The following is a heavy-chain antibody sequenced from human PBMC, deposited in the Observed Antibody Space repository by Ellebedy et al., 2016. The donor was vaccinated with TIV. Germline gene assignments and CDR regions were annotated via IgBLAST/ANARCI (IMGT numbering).Heavy chain of an antibody. V-gene: IGHV3-7*03. CDR1: GFTFSSHW. D-gene: IGHD1-7*01. CDR2: IGQDGSAK. J-gene: IGHJ5*01. Sequence: GESLKISCVASGFTFSSHWMSWVRQAPGKGLEWVANIGQDGSAKNYVDSVKGRFTISRDNAKNSLYLQMNSLRADDTAVYYCARETGTGWYNSWGQGTLVTVSS. CDR3: ARETGTGWYNS.